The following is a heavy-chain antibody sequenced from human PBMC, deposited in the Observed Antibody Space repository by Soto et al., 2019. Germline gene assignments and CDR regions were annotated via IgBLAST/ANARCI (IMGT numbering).Heavy chain of an antibody. Sequence: QVQLGQYGAEVKKPGSSVKVSCKASGGTFSSYTISWARHAPGQGLEWMGRIIPILGIANYARKFQGRVTITADKSTSTAYMERSSLRSEDTAVYDGAGVGYSQVAAAGGDYWGQGTLVTVSS. D-gene: IGHD6-13*01. CDR1: GGTFSSYT. CDR2: IIPILGIA. CDR3: AGVGYSQVAAAGGDY. J-gene: IGHJ4*02. V-gene: IGHV1-69*02.